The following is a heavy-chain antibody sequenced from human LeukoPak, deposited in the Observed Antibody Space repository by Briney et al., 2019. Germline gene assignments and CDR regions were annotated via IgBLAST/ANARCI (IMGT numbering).Heavy chain of an antibody. CDR2: IRGRGGGT. Sequence: GGSLRLSCAASGFTFSTYAMTWFRQAPGKGLEWVSTIRGRGGGTFYADSVTGRFTISRDDSKNTLYLQMNSLRAGDTAIYYCAKDRDSETSGFSHHWGQGTLVTVSP. D-gene: IGHD3-22*01. CDR3: AKDRDSETSGFSHH. V-gene: IGHV3-23*01. CDR1: GFTFSTYA. J-gene: IGHJ5*02.